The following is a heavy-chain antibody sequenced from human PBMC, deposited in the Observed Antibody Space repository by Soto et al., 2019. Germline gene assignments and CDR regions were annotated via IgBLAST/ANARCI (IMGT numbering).Heavy chain of an antibody. Sequence: SETMSLTCTVSGGSISSGGYYWSWIRQHPGKGLEWIGYIYYSGSTYYNPSLKSRVTISVDTSKNQFSLKLSSVTAADTAVYYCARDTGYYDSSGYPRAAFDIWGQGTMVTFSS. CDR2: IYYSGST. D-gene: IGHD3-22*01. J-gene: IGHJ3*02. CDR1: GGSISSGGYY. V-gene: IGHV4-31*03. CDR3: ARDTGYYDSSGYPRAAFDI.